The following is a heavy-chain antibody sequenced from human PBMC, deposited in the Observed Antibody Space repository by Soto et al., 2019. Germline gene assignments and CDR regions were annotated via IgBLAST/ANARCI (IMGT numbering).Heavy chain of an antibody. D-gene: IGHD1-1*01. CDR3: ARTLPNRQLFDS. Sequence: TLSLTCTVSGGSISSYYWSWIRQPPGKGLEWIGYIYYSGSTNYNPSLKSRVTISVDTSKNQFSLKLSSVTAADTAVYYCARTLPNRQLFDSWSQGTVVTVSS. V-gene: IGHV4-59*01. CDR2: IYYSGST. CDR1: GGSISSYY. J-gene: IGHJ4*02.